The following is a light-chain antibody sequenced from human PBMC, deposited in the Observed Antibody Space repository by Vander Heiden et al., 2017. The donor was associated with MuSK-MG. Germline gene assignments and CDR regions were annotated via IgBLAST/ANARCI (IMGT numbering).Light chain of an antibody. CDR3: QQDNSSSIT. J-gene: IGKJ4*01. CDR1: QSISSW. Sequence: GDRVTITCRASQSISSWLAWYQQKPGKAPDLLIYKASNLQSGVPSRFSGSGSGTEFTLTISSLQPDDFATYYCQQDNSSSITFGGGTKVDIK. CDR2: KAS. V-gene: IGKV1-5*03.